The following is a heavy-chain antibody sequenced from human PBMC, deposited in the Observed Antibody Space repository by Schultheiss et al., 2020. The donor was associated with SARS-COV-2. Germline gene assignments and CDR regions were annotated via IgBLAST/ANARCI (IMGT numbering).Heavy chain of an antibody. CDR2: ISYDGSNK. V-gene: IGHV3-30*04. CDR1: GFTFSSYA. D-gene: IGHD3-22*01. J-gene: IGHJ4*02. Sequence: GGSLRLSCAASGFTFSSYAMSWIRQAPGKGLEWVAVISYDGSNKYYADSVKGRFTISRDNSKNTLYLQMNSLRAEDTAVYYCASPSLDYYDSSGYYSPLDYWGQGTLVTVSS. CDR3: ASPSLDYYDSSGYYSPLDY.